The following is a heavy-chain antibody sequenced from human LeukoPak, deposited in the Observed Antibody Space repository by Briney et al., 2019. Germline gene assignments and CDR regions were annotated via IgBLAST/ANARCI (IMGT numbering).Heavy chain of an antibody. D-gene: IGHD3-22*01. CDR3: ARGGSSGFDY. CDR2: IIPIFGTA. CDR1: GGTFSSYA. J-gene: IGHJ4*02. Sequence: SVKVSCKASGGTFSSYAISWVRQAPGQGLEWMGRIIPIFGTANYAQKFQDRVTITTDESTSTAYMELSSLRSEDTAVYYCARGGSSGFDYWGQGTLVTVSS. V-gene: IGHV1-69*05.